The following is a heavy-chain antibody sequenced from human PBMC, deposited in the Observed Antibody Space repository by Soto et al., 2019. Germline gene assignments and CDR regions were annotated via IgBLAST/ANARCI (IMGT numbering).Heavy chain of an antibody. Sequence: QVQLVQSGAEVKKPGASVKVSCKASGYTFTSYGISWVRQAPGQGLEWMGGISAYNGNTNYAQKLQGRVTMTTDTSTSTAYMELRSLRSDDTAVYYCARRRGHYYDSSGYYSYYFDYWGQGTLVTVSS. CDR1: GYTFTSYG. D-gene: IGHD3-22*01. J-gene: IGHJ4*02. V-gene: IGHV1-18*04. CDR2: ISAYNGNT. CDR3: ARRRGHYYDSSGYYSYYFDY.